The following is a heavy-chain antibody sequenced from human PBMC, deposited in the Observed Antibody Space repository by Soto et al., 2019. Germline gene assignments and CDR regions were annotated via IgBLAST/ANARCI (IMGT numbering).Heavy chain of an antibody. CDR1: GGSISSYY. CDR2: IYHSGST. J-gene: IGHJ5*02. V-gene: IGHV4-59*01. Sequence: ETLSLTCTVSGGSISSYYWSWIRQPPGKGLEWIGYIYHSGSTYYNPSLKSRVTISFDASKNQISLQVRSATAADAAVYYCARDLKEYCSDGKCNWFDPWGQGTLVTSPQ. D-gene: IGHD2-15*01. CDR3: ARDLKEYCSDGKCNWFDP.